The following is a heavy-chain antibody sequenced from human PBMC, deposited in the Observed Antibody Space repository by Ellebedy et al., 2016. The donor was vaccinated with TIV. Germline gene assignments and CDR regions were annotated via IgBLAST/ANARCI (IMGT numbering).Heavy chain of an antibody. J-gene: IGHJ6*02. V-gene: IGHV4-34*01. CDR1: GGSFSGYY. Sequence: SETLSLTXAVYGGSFSGYYWSWIRQPPGKGLEWIGEINHSGSTNYNPSLKSRVTISVDTSKNQFSLKLSSVTAADTAVYYCARVTRGRYFDWLLFNHYGMDVWGQGTTVTVSS. D-gene: IGHD3-9*01. CDR2: INHSGST. CDR3: ARVTRGRYFDWLLFNHYGMDV.